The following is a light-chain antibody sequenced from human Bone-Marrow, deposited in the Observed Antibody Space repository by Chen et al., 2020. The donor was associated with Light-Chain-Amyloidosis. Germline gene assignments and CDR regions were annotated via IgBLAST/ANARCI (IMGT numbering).Light chain of an antibody. Sequence: NFMLAQPHSVSESPGKTVIISCTRSSGSIATNYVQWYQQRPGSSPTTVIYEDDQRPSGVPDRFSGSIYGSSNSASLTISGLKTEDEADYYCQSYQGSSQGVFGGGTKLTVL. CDR2: EDD. J-gene: IGLJ3*02. CDR3: QSYQGSSQGV. V-gene: IGLV6-57*01. CDR1: SGSIATNY.